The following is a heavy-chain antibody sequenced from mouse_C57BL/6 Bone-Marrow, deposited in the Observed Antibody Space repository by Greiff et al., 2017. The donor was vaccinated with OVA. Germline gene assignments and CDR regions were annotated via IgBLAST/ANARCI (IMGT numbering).Heavy chain of an antibody. J-gene: IGHJ2*01. CDR1: GYAFTNYL. CDR2: INPGSGGT. Sequence: VKLQESGAELVRPGTSVKVSCKASGYAFTNYLIEWVKQRPGPGLEWIGVINPGSGGTNYNEKFKGKATLTADKSSSTAYMQLSSLTSEDSAVYFCARGGNYDYWGQGTTLTVSS. V-gene: IGHV1-54*01. CDR3: ARGGNYDY.